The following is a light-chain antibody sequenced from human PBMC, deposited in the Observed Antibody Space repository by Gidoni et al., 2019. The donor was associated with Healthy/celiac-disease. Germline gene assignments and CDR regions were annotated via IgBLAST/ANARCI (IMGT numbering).Light chain of an antibody. CDR2: DAS. J-gene: IGKJ4*01. CDR1: QDISNY. Sequence: DIQMTQSPSSLSASVGDRVTITCQASQDISNYLNWYQQKPRKAPKLLIYDASNLETGVPSRFSESGSGTDFTFTSSGLQPEEIATYYCQQYDNLPLTFGGGTKVEIK. CDR3: QQYDNLPLT. V-gene: IGKV1-33*01.